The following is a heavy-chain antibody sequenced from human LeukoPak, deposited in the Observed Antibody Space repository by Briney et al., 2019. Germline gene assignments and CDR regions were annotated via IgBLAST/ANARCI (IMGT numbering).Heavy chain of an antibody. J-gene: IGHJ4*02. CDR2: IYPGDSDT. D-gene: IGHD1-26*01. CDR1: GYIFTNHW. Sequence: RGESLKISCKTSGYIFTNHWIGWVRQMSGKGLEWMGIIYPGDSDTRYSPSFQGQVTISADKSISTTYLQWSSLKASDTAIYYCARLYIGSFDDWGQGTLVTVSS. V-gene: IGHV5-51*01. CDR3: ARLYIGSFDD.